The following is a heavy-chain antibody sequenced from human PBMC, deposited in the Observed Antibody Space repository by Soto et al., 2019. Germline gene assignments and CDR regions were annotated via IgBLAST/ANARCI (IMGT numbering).Heavy chain of an antibody. D-gene: IGHD3-10*01. Sequence: QVQLVQSGAEVKKPGSSVKVSCKASGGTFSSHSFTWVRQAPGQGLEWMGGVIPIFGTPNYAQKFQGRVTITAEASTNTVYMELSSLTSEDTAVYYCARDPLWFGELLSNYYYQALDVWGQGTTVTVSS. V-gene: IGHV1-69*01. CDR1: GGTFSSHS. J-gene: IGHJ6*02. CDR3: ARDPLWFGELLSNYYYQALDV. CDR2: VIPIFGTP.